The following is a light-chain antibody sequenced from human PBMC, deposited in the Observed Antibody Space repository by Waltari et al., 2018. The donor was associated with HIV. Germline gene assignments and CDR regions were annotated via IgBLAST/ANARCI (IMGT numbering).Light chain of an antibody. CDR3: AAWDDSLSATV. Sequence: QSVLTQPPSASGTPGQRVPISCSGSSSNIGSNYVYWYQQLPGTAPKILIYLSDQRPSGVPDRFSESKSGTSASLAISGLRSEDEAEYYCAAWDDSLSATVFGGGTKLTVL. CDR1: SSNIGSNY. J-gene: IGLJ2*01. CDR2: LSD. V-gene: IGLV1-47*01.